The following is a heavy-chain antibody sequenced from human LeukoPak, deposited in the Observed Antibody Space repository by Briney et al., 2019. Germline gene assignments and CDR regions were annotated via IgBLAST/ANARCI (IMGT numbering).Heavy chain of an antibody. V-gene: IGHV4-34*01. CDR1: GGSFSGYY. CDR3: ARGPRLWFGDRSWFDY. CDR2: ISHSGST. J-gene: IGHJ4*02. D-gene: IGHD3-10*01. Sequence: SXXLSLTCAVYGGSFSGYYWSWIRQPPGKGVEWIGEISHSGSTNYNTSLKSRVTISVDTSKNQFSLKLSSVTAADTAVYYCARGPRLWFGDRSWFDYWGQGTLVTVSS.